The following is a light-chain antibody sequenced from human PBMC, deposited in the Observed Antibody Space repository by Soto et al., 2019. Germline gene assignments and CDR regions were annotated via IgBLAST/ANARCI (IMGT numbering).Light chain of an antibody. J-gene: IGKJ4*01. CDR2: KAS. CDR3: QQYNSYSPLT. V-gene: IGKV1-5*03. CDR1: QSISSW. Sequence: DIQMTQSPSTLSASVGDRVTITCRASQSISSWLAWYQQKPGKAPKLLIYKASGLESGVPSRCSGSGSGTDFTLTISSLQPDDFATYYCQQYNSYSPLTFGGGTKVDIK.